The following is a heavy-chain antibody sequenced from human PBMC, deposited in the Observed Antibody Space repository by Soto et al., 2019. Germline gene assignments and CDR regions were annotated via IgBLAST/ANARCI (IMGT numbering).Heavy chain of an antibody. Sequence: ASVKVSCKVSGYTLTELSMHWVRQAPGKGLEWMGGFDPEDGETIYAQKFQGRVAMTEDTSTDTAYMELSSLRSEDTAVYYCATRGWNSSSWYRFDPWGQGTLVTVS. D-gene: IGHD6-13*01. V-gene: IGHV1-24*01. CDR3: ATRGWNSSSWYRFDP. J-gene: IGHJ5*02. CDR1: GYTLTELS. CDR2: FDPEDGET.